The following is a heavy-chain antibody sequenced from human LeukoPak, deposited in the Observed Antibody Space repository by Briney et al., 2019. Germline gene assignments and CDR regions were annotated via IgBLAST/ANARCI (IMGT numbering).Heavy chain of an antibody. CDR3: ARRWNYGRNYYIDV. J-gene: IGHJ6*03. V-gene: IGHV4-34*01. Sequence: PSETLSLTCAVYGGSFNIYYWSWIRQSTEKGLEWIGEINDGGTINYNPSLLSRVTISLDRSKNQFSLKLTSVTTADTAVYYCARRWNYGRNYYIDVWGKGATVSVSS. CDR1: GGSFNIYY. CDR2: INDGGTI. D-gene: IGHD1-7*01.